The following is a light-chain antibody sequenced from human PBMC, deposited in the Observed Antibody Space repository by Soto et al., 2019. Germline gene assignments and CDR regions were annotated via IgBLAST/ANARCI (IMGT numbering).Light chain of an antibody. V-gene: IGKV3-15*01. CDR3: QQYKNWPPLT. CDR2: GAS. CDR1: QSVSSN. J-gene: IGKJ4*01. Sequence: EIVMTQYPATLSVSPGETATLSCRASQSVSSNLAWYQQKPGQAPSLLIYGASTRATDIPPRFSGSGSGTECTLTITSLQAEDFAVYYCQQYKNWPPLTFGGGTKVEIK.